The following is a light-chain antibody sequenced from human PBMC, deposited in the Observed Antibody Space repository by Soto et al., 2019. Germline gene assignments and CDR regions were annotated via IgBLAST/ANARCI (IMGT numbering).Light chain of an antibody. Sequence: DIQMTQSPSILSASVGDRVTITCRASQSIDRWLAWYQQKPGKAPKLLIYDASSLESGVPSRVSGRGSGTEFLLTISCLLQDDLSTFYVHHYNRHLPWTIGQRTNVEIK. J-gene: IGKJ1*01. CDR3: HHYNRHLPWT. CDR2: DAS. CDR1: QSIDRW. V-gene: IGKV1-5*01.